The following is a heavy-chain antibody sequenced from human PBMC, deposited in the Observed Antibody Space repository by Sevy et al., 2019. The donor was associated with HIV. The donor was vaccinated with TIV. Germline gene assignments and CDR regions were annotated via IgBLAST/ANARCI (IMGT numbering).Heavy chain of an antibody. CDR3: AREGVKIYYDSSGFDY. J-gene: IGHJ4*02. D-gene: IGHD3-22*01. V-gene: IGHV3-11*01. CDR1: GFTFSDYY. CDR2: ISSSGSTI. Sequence: GGSLRLSCAASGFTFSDYYMSWIRQAPGKGLEWVSYISSSGSTIYYADSVKDRFTISRDNAKNSLYLQMNSLRAEDTAVYYCAREGVKIYYDSSGFDYWGQGTLVTVSS.